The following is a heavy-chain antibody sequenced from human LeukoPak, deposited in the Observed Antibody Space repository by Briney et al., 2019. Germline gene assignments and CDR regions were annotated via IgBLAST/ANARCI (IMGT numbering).Heavy chain of an antibody. CDR3: AKAGAVVVVAAKFFDY. D-gene: IGHD2-15*01. V-gene: IGHV3-48*03. CDR2: ISSSGSTI. J-gene: IGHJ4*02. Sequence: GGSLRLSCAASGFTFSSYEMNWVRQAPGKGLEWVSYISSSGSTIYYADSVKGRFTISRDNAKNSLYLQMNSLRAEDTAVYYCAKAGAVVVVAAKFFDYWGQGTLVTVSS. CDR1: GFTFSSYE.